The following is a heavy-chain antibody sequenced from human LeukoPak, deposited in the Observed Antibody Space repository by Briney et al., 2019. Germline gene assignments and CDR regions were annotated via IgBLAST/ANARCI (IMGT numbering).Heavy chain of an antibody. D-gene: IGHD3-16*01. Sequence: SQTLSLTCTVSGGSISSGGYYWSWIRQHPGKGLEWVGYIYSSGSTYYNPSLKNRVTISLDTSKNQFSLKLSSVTAADTAVYYCARHPMMRVFDYWGQGTLVTVSS. CDR2: IYSSGST. CDR3: ARHPMMRVFDY. CDR1: GGSISSGGYY. J-gene: IGHJ4*02. V-gene: IGHV4-31*03.